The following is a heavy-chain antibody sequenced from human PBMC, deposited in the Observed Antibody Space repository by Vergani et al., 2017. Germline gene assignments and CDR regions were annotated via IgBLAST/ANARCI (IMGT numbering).Heavy chain of an antibody. Sequence: QVQLVQSGAEVKKPGSSVKVSCKASGDTFSSYSISWVRQAPGQGLEWMGGIIPIFGTANYAQKFQGRVTITTDESTSTAYMELSSLRSEDTAVEYCAIEQRIITVFGVVIAARYAFDIWGQGTMVTVSS. CDR2: IIPIFGTA. J-gene: IGHJ3*02. V-gene: IGHV1-69*01. CDR1: GDTFSSYS. CDR3: AIEQRIITVFGVVIAARYAFDI. D-gene: IGHD3-3*01.